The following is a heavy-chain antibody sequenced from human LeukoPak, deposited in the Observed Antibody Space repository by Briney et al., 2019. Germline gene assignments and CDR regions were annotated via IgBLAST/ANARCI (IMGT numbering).Heavy chain of an antibody. D-gene: IGHD6-19*01. CDR2: IYYSGST. V-gene: IGHV4-61*08. J-gene: IGHJ3*02. Sequence: SETLSLTCTVSGGSVSSGGYYWSWIRQPPGKGLEWIGYIYYSGSTNYNPSLKSRVTISVDTSKNQFSLKLSSVTAADTAVYYCARDYSSGWYGDAFDIWGQGTMVTVSS. CDR1: GGSVSSGGYY. CDR3: ARDYSSGWYGDAFDI.